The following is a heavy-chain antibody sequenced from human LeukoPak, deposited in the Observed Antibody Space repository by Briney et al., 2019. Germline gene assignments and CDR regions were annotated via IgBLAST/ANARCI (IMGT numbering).Heavy chain of an antibody. CDR3: ARMDYYDSSGSNNWFDP. Sequence: GASVKVSCKASGYTFTGYYMHWVRQATGQGLEWMGWMNPNSGNTGYAQKFQGRVTMTRDTSITTAYVKLSSLTSEDTAVYYCARMDYYDSSGSNNWFDPWGQGTLVTVSS. V-gene: IGHV1-8*02. J-gene: IGHJ5*02. D-gene: IGHD3-22*01. CDR1: GYTFTGYY. CDR2: MNPNSGNT.